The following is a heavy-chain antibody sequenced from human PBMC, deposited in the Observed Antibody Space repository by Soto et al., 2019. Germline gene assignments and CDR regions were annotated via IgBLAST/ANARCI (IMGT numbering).Heavy chain of an antibody. CDR3: ARDLRDGPPRRNYYRDV. J-gene: IGHJ6*03. CDR2: IYSDGST. CDR1: GFTVNSNY. V-gene: IGHV3-66*01. Sequence: EVQLVESGGGLVQPGGSLRLSCAASGFTVNSNYMSWVRQAPGTGMAWVSVIYSDGSTFYADSVKGRVAISRDNSKTTLYLQMNSLRAEDTAVYFCARDLRDGPPRRNYYRDVGGKGTTVTVSS.